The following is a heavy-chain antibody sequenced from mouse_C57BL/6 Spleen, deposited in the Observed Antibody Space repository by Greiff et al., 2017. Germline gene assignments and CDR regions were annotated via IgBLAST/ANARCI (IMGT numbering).Heavy chain of an antibody. V-gene: IGHV1-55*01. J-gene: IGHJ2*01. CDR2: IYPGSGST. D-gene: IGHD1-1*01. Sequence: QVQLRQPGAELVKPGASVKMSCKASGYTFTSYWITWVKQRPGQGLEWIGDIYPGSGSTNYNEKFKSKATLTVDTSSSTAYMQLSSLTSEDSAVYYCARIPYYATVVSFDYWGQGTTLTVSS. CDR1: GYTFTSYW. CDR3: ARIPYYATVVSFDY.